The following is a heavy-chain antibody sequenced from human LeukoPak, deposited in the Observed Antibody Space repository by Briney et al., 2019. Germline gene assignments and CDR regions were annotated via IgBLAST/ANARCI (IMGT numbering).Heavy chain of an antibody. CDR1: GGSISSGSYY. J-gene: IGHJ3*02. CDR2: IYTSGST. Sequence: SETLSLTCTVSGGSISSGSYYWSWIRQPAGKGLEWIGRIYTSGSTNYNPSLKSRVTISEDTSKNQYSLQLSSVPAADTAVYYCARRVGRYAFDIWGQGTMVTVSS. D-gene: IGHD1-26*01. V-gene: IGHV4-61*02. CDR3: ARRVGRYAFDI.